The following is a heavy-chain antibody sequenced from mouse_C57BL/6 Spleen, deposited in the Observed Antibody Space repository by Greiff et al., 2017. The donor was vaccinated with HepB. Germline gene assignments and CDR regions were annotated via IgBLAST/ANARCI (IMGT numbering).Heavy chain of an antibody. CDR1: GYTFTDYY. V-gene: IGHV1-26*01. Sequence: EVQLQQSGPELVKPGASVKISCKASGYTFTDYYMNWVKQSHGKSLEWIGDINPNNGGTSYNQKFKGKATLTVDKSSSTAYMELRSLTSEDSAVYYCAGNPAYWGQGTLVTVSA. CDR3: AGNPAY. J-gene: IGHJ3*01. CDR2: INPNNGGT.